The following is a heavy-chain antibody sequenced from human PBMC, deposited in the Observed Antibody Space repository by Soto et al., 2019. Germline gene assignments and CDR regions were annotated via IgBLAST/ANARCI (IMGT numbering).Heavy chain of an antibody. D-gene: IGHD6-19*01. Sequence: SETLSLTCAVSGGSISSSNWWSWVRQPPGKGLEWIGEIYHSGSTNYNPSLKSRVTISVDKSKNQFSLKLSSVTAADTAVYYCAXDPYSSGWYYYYYGMDVWGQGTTVTVSS. CDR3: AXDPYSSGWYYYYYGMDV. J-gene: IGHJ6*02. CDR2: IYHSGST. CDR1: GGSISSSNW. V-gene: IGHV4-4*02.